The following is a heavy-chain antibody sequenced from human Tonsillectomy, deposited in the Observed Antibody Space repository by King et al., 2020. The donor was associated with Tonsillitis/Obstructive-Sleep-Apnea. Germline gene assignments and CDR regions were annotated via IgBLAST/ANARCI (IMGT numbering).Heavy chain of an antibody. J-gene: IGHJ6*03. Sequence: VQLVESGGGLIQPGGSLRLSCVGSGLTLSDNYMSWVRQAPGKGLEGVSLLYSDASTYYTDSVKGRVTISRDKSTDTLYLQMNNLRGEDTAVYYCARVADAWDGIYYFYMDVWGKGTTVTVSS. V-gene: IGHV3-53*01. CDR2: LYSDAST. D-gene: IGHD3-16*01. CDR3: ARVADAWDGIYYFYMDV. CDR1: GLTLSDNY.